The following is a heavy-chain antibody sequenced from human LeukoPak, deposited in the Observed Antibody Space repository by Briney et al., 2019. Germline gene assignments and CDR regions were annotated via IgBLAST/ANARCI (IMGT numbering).Heavy chain of an antibody. CDR2: INPNSGGT. CDR1: GYTFTSYF. J-gene: IGHJ4*02. V-gene: IGHV1-2*02. D-gene: IGHD1-26*01. CDR3: ARHPYSGSYHFDY. Sequence: ASVKVSCKASGYTFTSYFLHWVRQAPGQGLEWMGWINPNSGGTNSAQKFQGRVTMTRDTSISIAYMELSRLTSDDTAVYYCARHPYSGSYHFDYWGQGTLVTVSS.